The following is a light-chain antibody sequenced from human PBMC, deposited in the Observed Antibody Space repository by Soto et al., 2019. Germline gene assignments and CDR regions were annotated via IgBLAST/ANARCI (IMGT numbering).Light chain of an antibody. Sequence: DIVMTQSPDSLAVSLGERATINCKSSQSVLYSSNNKNYLAWYQQKPGQPPKLLIYWASTRESGVPDRFSGSGSGTDFTPTISSLQAEDVAVYYCQQYYSTSLYTFGQGTKLEIK. CDR1: QSVLYSSNNKNY. CDR2: WAS. CDR3: QQYYSTSLYT. J-gene: IGKJ2*01. V-gene: IGKV4-1*01.